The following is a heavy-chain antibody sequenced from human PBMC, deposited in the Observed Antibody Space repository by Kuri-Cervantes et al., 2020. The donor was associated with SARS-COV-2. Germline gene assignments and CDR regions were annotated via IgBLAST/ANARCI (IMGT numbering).Heavy chain of an antibody. J-gene: IGHJ4*02. CDR3: ARDPTYYYGSRSYDY. CDR2: ISYDGSNK. V-gene: IGHV3-30-3*01. CDR1: GFTFSSYA. D-gene: IGHD3-10*01. Sequence: GESLKISCAASGFTFSSYAIHWVRQAPGKGLEWVAVISYDGSNKYYADSVKGRFTISRDNAKNSLYLQMNSLRAEDTAVYYCARDPTYYYGSRSYDYWGQGTLVTVSS.